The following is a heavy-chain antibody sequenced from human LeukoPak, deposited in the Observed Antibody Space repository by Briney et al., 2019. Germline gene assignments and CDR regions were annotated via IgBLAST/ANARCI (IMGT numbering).Heavy chain of an antibody. J-gene: IGHJ4*02. CDR3: ASLLTVAGYDY. D-gene: IGHD6-19*01. CDR2: ISSSSSTI. Sequence: GRSLRLSCAASGFTFSRYSMNWVRQAPGKGLEWVSYISSSSSTIYYADSVKGRFTISRDNAKNSLYLQMNSLRAEDTAVYYCASLLTVAGYDYWGQGTLVTVSS. V-gene: IGHV3-48*01. CDR1: GFTFSRYS.